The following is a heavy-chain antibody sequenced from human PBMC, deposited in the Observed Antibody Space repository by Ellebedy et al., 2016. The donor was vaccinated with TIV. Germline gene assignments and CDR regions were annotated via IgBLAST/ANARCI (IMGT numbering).Heavy chain of an antibody. CDR1: GGTFSSYT. CDR3: ARVSRGEAFDL. Sequence: SVKVSXXASGGTFSSYTISWVRHAPGQGPEWLGKFITITDMPNYAQKFQGRLTFVADKSTSTAYMELSSLRAEDTAIYYCARVSRGEAFDLWGQGTRVTVSS. CDR2: FITITDMP. J-gene: IGHJ3*01. D-gene: IGHD3-10*01. V-gene: IGHV1-69*02.